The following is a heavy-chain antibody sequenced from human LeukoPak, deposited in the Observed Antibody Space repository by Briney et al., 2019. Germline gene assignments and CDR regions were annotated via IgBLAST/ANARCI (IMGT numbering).Heavy chain of an antibody. CDR2: INQDGSEN. CDR3: TKGRSNHY. V-gene: IGHV3-7*01. CDR1: GFTFRDFW. D-gene: IGHD3-10*01. Sequence: GGPLRLSCAASGFTFRDFWMGWVRQAPGKGLEWVANINQDGSENYYVDSVKGRFTISRDNAKNSLYLQMNSLRAEDTAVYYCTKGRSNHYWGQGTLVTVST. J-gene: IGHJ4*02.